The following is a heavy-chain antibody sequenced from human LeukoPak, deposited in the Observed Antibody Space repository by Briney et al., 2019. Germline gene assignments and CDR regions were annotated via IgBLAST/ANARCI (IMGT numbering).Heavy chain of an antibody. CDR1: GFTFSSYA. CDR3: ARDSGDYCYYYMDV. J-gene: IGHJ6*03. V-gene: IGHV3-74*01. Sequence: GGSLRLSCAASGFTFSSYAMHWVRQAPGKGLVWVSRINTDGSSTSYADSVKGRFTISRDNAKNTLYLQMNSLRAEDTAVYYCARDSGDYCYYYMDVWGKGTTVTVSS. D-gene: IGHD3-10*01. CDR2: INTDGSST.